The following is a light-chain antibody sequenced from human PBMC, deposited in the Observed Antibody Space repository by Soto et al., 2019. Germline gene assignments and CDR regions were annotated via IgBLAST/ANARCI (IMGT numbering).Light chain of an antibody. V-gene: IGKV3-20*01. CDR2: GTA. Sequence: EIVLTQSPGTLSLSPGERATLSCRASQSVSASYYLAWYQQKPGQALRLLIYGTASRATGIPDRFSGSVSGTDFTLSISRLEPEDFAVYYCQHYGNSPPWTFGQGTKVEIK. CDR1: QSVSASY. J-gene: IGKJ1*01. CDR3: QHYGNSPPWT.